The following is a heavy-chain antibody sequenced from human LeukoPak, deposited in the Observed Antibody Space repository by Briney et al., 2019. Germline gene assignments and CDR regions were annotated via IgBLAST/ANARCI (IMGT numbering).Heavy chain of an antibody. V-gene: IGHV3-23*01. D-gene: IGHD6-19*01. CDR2: ISGSGGST. CDR1: GFTVSSNY. Sequence: GGSLRLSCAASGFTVSSNYMSWVRQAPGKGLEWVSAISGSGGSTYYADSVKGRFTISRDNSKNTLYLQMNSLRAEDTAVYYCAKAPVAALSDLHYWGQGTLVTVSS. CDR3: AKAPVAALSDLHY. J-gene: IGHJ4*02.